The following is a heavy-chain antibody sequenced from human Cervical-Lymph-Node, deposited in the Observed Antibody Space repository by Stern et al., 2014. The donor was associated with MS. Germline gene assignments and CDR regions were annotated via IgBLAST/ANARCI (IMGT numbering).Heavy chain of an antibody. CDR1: GYSLTNTW. D-gene: IGHD6-13*01. CDR3: ARGRGIALRPDY. J-gene: IGHJ4*02. V-gene: IGHV5-51*03. Sequence: VQLVQSGAELKKPGESLRISCKGSGYSLTNTWIGWVRQMPGKGLEWMGIIYPGDSETRYSPSFKGQVTISADKSINTAYLQWSSLKASDTAMYYCARGRGIALRPDYWGQGTLVTVSS. CDR2: IYPGDSET.